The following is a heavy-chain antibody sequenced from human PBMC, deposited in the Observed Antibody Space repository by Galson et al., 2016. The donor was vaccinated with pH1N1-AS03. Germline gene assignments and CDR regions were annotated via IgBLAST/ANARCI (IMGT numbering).Heavy chain of an antibody. CDR2: ISAYSGDT. Sequence: CKASGYTFNLYGTSWVRQAPGQGLEWLGWISAYSGDTHYAQNFQGRVSMTTDTSTSTAYLELRSLGSDDTAVYFCARDRNPTGTLDYWGQGTPVIVSS. J-gene: IGHJ4*02. V-gene: IGHV1-18*01. CDR3: ARDRNPTGTLDY. CDR1: GYTFNLYG. D-gene: IGHD1-1*01.